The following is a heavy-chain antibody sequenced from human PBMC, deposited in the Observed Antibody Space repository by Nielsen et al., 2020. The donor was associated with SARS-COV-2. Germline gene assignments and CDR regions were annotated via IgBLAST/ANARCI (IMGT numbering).Heavy chain of an antibody. J-gene: IGHJ4*02. CDR2: INHSGST. D-gene: IGHD2-21*02. CDR3: ARSVVVVAAGYFDY. V-gene: IGHV4-34*01. CDR1: GGSFSGYY. Sequence: SETLSLTCAVYGGSFSGYYWSWIRQPPGKGLEWIGEINHSGSTNYNPSLKSRVTISVDTSKNQFSLKLNSVTAADTAVYFCARSVVVVAAGYFDYWGQGTLVTVSS.